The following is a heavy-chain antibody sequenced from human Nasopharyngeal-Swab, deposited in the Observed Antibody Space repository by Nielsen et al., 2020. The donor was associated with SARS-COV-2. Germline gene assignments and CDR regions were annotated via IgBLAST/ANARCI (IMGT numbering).Heavy chain of an antibody. V-gene: IGHV3-11*06. CDR1: GITFSDYY. CDR3: ARVGAAAGTPFDY. CDR2: ISSSSSYT. Sequence: GEALKISWAASGITFSDYYMSWIRQAPGKGLEWVSYISSSSSYTNYADSVKGRFTISRDNAKNSLYLQMNSLRAEDTAVYYCARVGAAAGTPFDYWGQGTLVTVSS. J-gene: IGHJ4*02. D-gene: IGHD6-13*01.